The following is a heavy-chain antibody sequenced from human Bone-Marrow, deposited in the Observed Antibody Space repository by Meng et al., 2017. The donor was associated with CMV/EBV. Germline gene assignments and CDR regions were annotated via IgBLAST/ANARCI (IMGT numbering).Heavy chain of an antibody. CDR3: ARVSGDIVVVPAYV. V-gene: IGHV4-39*07. J-gene: IGHJ4*02. D-gene: IGHD2-2*01. CDR2: IYYSGST. CDR1: GGSISSSSYY. Sequence: LETLSLTCTVSGGSISSSSYYWGRIRQPPGKGLEWIGSIYYSGSTYYNPSLKSRVTISVGTSKNQFSLKLSSVTAADTAVYYCARVSGDIVVVPAYVWGQGTLVTVSS.